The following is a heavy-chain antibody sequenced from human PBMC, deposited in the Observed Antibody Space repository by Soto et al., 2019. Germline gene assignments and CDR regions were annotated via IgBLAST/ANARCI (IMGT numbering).Heavy chain of an antibody. CDR1: GFTFSSYG. CDR2: IWYDGSNK. Sequence: GGSLRLSCAASGFTFSSYGMHWVRQAPGKGLEWVAVIWYDGSNKYYADSFKVQFTISRDNSKNSLYLQMNSLRAEDTAGFYCASDLRVGATLYAYYYGMDVWGQGTTVTVSS. CDR3: ASDLRVGATLYAYYYGMDV. J-gene: IGHJ6*02. D-gene: IGHD1-26*01. V-gene: IGHV3-33*01.